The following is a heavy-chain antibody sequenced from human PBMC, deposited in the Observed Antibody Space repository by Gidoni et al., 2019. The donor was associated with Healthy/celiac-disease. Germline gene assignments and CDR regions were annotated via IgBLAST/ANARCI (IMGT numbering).Heavy chain of an antibody. CDR3: AREEITMIVVVTPGGMDV. D-gene: IGHD3-22*01. CDR1: GLTFSRYS. V-gene: IGHV3-21*01. J-gene: IGHJ6*02. Sequence: EVQLVESGGGLVKPGGSLRLSCAASGLTFSRYSMNWVRQAPGKGLAWVSSISSSSSYIYYADSVKGRFTISRDNAKNSLYLQMNSLRAEDTAVYYCAREEITMIVVVTPGGMDVWGQGTTVTVSS. CDR2: ISSSSSYI.